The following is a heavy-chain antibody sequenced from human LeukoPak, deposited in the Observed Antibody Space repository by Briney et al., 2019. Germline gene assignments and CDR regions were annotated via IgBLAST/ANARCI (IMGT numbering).Heavy chain of an antibody. D-gene: IGHD3-10*01. V-gene: IGHV1-8*01. CDR2: MNPNSGNT. CDR3: ARDTMVRGVITGVYYYYGMDV. CDR1: GYTFTSYD. Sequence: GASVKVSCKASGYTFTSYDIHWVRQATGQGLEWMGWMNPNSGNTGYAQKFQGRVTMTRNTSISTAYMELSSLRSEDTAVYYCARDTMVRGVITGVYYYYGMDVWGQGTTVTVSS. J-gene: IGHJ6*02.